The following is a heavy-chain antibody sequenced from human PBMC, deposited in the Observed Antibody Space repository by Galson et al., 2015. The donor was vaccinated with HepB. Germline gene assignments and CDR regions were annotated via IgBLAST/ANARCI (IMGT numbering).Heavy chain of an antibody. D-gene: IGHD3-22*01. Sequence: SCKASGGTFSSFGISWVRQVPGQGLEWMGEITPTSGTTKYSWKFQGRVKITADEFTTTVYMEMTSLRSEDTAVYYCARDHYHYDTSAQKGADDGFDIWGQGTVVTVSS. CDR1: GGTFSSFG. CDR2: ITPTSGTT. J-gene: IGHJ3*02. V-gene: IGHV1-69*01. CDR3: ARDHYHYDTSAQKGADDGFDI.